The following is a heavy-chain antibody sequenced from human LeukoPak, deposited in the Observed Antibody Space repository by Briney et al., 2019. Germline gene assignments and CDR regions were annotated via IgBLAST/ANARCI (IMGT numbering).Heavy chain of an antibody. CDR1: GFTFSSYA. D-gene: IGHD2-15*01. CDR3: ARDLIVVVVAATRYYYYGMDV. V-gene: IGHV3-30*04. Sequence: PGRSPRLSCAASGFTFSSYAMGSVPDTPDRGVEWGAVISYAGRNKYYADSVKGRFTLSRDNSKNTLYLQMNSLRAEDTAVYYCARDLIVVVVAATRYYYYGMDVWGQGTTVTVSS. CDR2: ISYAGRNK. J-gene: IGHJ6*02.